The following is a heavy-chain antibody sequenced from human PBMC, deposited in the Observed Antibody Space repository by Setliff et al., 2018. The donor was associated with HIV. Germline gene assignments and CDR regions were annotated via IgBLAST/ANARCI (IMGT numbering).Heavy chain of an antibody. CDR2: INTSGDNK. Sequence: GASVKVSCKAPGHTFISYHIHWVRQAPGQGLEWMGIINTSGDNKDYAQKFQGRLTMTKDTSTSTVYMQLSSLRSEDTDVYYCVRTIYEWGAFDVWGQGTMVTVSS. CDR1: GHTFISYH. D-gene: IGHD2-8*01. V-gene: IGHV1-46*01. J-gene: IGHJ3*01. CDR3: VRTIYEWGAFDV.